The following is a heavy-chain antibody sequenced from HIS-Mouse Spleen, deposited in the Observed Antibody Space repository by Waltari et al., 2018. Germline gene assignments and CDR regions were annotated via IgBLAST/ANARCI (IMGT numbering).Heavy chain of an antibody. Sequence: QLQLQESGPGLVKPSETLSLTCTVSGGSISSSSSYWGRIRQPPGKGLEWIGSIYYSGSTYYNPSLKSRVTISVDTSKNQFSLKLSSVTAADTAVYYCASGVVVAATAVHFDYWGQGTLVTVSS. CDR1: GGSISSSSSY. CDR2: IYYSGST. D-gene: IGHD2-15*01. J-gene: IGHJ4*02. V-gene: IGHV4-39*07. CDR3: ASGVVVAATAVHFDY.